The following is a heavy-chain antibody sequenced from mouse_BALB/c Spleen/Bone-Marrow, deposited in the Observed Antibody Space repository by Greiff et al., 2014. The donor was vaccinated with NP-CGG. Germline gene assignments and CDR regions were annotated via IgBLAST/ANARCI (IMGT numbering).Heavy chain of an antibody. CDR2: INPSNGRT. D-gene: IGHD2-1*01. J-gene: IGHJ3*01. Sequence: QVQLKQSGAELVKPGASVKLSCKASGYTFTSYWMHWVKQRPGQGLEWIGEINPSNGRTNYNEKFKSKATLTVDKSSSTAYMQLSNLTSEDSAVYYCASYYGNYAYWGQGTLVTVSA. V-gene: IGHV1S81*02. CDR1: GYTFTSYW. CDR3: ASYYGNYAY.